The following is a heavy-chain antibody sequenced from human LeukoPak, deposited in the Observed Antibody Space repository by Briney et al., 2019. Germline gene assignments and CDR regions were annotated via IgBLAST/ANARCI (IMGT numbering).Heavy chain of an antibody. D-gene: IGHD3-22*01. CDR1: GGTFSSYA. Sequence: ASVKVSCKASGGTFSSYAISWVRQAPGRGLEWMGGIIPIFGTANYAQKFQGRVTITTDESTSTAYMELSSLRSEDTAVYYCASLVSGYYMWFDPWGQGTLVTVSS. V-gene: IGHV1-69*05. CDR2: IIPIFGTA. CDR3: ASLVSGYYMWFDP. J-gene: IGHJ5*02.